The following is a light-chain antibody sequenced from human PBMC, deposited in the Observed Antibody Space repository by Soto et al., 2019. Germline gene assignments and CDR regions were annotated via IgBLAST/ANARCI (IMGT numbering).Light chain of an antibody. V-gene: IGKV1-5*01. CDR1: QSIRSW. Sequence: DIQMTQSPSTLSASVGERVTITCRASQSIRSWLAWYQQKPGKAPKLLIYDASALPRGVPSRFSGSGSGTKFTLTIASLQPDDFATYYCQQYETFSGTFGPGTKVDIK. J-gene: IGKJ1*01. CDR2: DAS. CDR3: QQYETFSGT.